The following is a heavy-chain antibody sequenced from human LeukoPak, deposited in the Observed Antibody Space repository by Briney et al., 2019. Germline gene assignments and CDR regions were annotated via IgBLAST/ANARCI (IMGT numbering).Heavy chain of an antibody. D-gene: IGHD6-6*01. CDR1: GFSVSNTY. J-gene: IGHJ6*02. V-gene: IGHV3-53*04. Sequence: LPGGSLRLSCAASGFSVSNTYMSWVRQAPGKGLEWVSVIYSGDSGVSTYYADSVKGRFTISRHNSKNTLYLQMSSLRAEGTAVYFCARSAARLRCYYAMDVWGQGTTVTVCS. CDR3: ARSAARLRCYYAMDV. CDR2: IYSGDSGVST.